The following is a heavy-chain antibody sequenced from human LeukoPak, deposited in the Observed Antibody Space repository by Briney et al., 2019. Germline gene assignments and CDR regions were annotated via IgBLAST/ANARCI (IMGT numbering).Heavy chain of an antibody. CDR3: ASFRVNYDFWSGYDY. J-gene: IGHJ4*02. CDR1: GGSISSYY. V-gene: IGHV4-59*01. CDR2: IYYSGST. D-gene: IGHD3-3*01. Sequence: SETLSLTCTVSGGSISSYYWSWIRQPPGKGLEWIGYIYYSGSTNYNPSLKSRVTISVDTSKNQFSLKLSSVTAADTAVYYCASFRVNYDFWSGYDYWGQGTLVTVSS.